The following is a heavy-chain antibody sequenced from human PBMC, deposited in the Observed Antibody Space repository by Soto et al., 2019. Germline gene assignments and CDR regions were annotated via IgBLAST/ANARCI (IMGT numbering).Heavy chain of an antibody. CDR3: ARVYERERWYHRRGYYFDY. CDR1: GGTFSSYT. J-gene: IGHJ4*02. V-gene: IGHV1-69*02. D-gene: IGHD2-8*01. CDR2: IIPILGIA. Sequence: QVQLVQSGAEVKKPGSSVKVSCKASGGTFSSYTISWVRQAPGQGLEWMGRIIPILGIANYAQKFQGRVTITADKSTSTAYMELSSLRSEDTAVYYCARVYERERWYHRRGYYFDYWGQGTLVTVSS.